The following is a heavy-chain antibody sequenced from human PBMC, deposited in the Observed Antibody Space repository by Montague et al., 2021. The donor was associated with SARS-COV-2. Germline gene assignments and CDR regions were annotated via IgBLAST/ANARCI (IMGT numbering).Heavy chain of an antibody. CDR3: ARGRVHYCGGDSWNYYDMDV. CDR2: INHGRNS. V-gene: IGHV4-34*01. J-gene: IGHJ6*02. Sequence: SETLSLTCGVHGGPFSGYYWTWIRQSPGKGLEWIGEINHGRNSRYNPSLKSRVTISIDTSNKQFSLRLSSVTAADTAVYFCARGRVHYCGGDSWNYYDMDVWGHGTTVTVSS. CDR1: GGPFSGYY. D-gene: IGHD2-21*02.